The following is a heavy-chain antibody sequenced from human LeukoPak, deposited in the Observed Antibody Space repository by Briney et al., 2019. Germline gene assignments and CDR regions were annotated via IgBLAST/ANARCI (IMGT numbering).Heavy chain of an antibody. Sequence: GGSLRLSCAASGFTVSTNYMNWVRQAPGKGLEWVSILYSGSSTYYADSVEGRFIVSRDSSKNTLSLQMNDLRAEDTAVYYCVRETVAGTFDYWGQGTLVTVSS. CDR2: LYSGSST. CDR1: GFTVSTNY. CDR3: VRETVAGTFDY. V-gene: IGHV3-53*01. D-gene: IGHD6-19*01. J-gene: IGHJ4*02.